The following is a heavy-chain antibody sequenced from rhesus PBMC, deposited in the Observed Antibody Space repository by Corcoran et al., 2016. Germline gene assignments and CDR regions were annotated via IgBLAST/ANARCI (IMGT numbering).Heavy chain of an antibody. Sequence: QVQLQESGPGLVKPSETLSLTCTVSGGSISGYYWSWIRQPPGKGLGWIGNIDGNRAGPNYTPTLKSRVTSSKDTSKNQFSLKLSSVTAADTAVYYCARDGLDSWGQGVVVTVSS. V-gene: IGHV4-81*01. CDR3: ARDGLDS. J-gene: IGHJ6*01. CDR2: IDGNRAGP. CDR1: GGSISGYY.